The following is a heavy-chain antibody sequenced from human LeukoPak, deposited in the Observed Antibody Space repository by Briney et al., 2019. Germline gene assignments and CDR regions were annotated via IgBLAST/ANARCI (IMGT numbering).Heavy chain of an antibody. D-gene: IGHD2-15*01. Sequence: GASVKVSCKASGYTFTGYYLHWVRQAPGQGLEWMGCVNPNSGDTNYAQKFQGRVTMTRDTSISTAYMELSRLRSDDTAVYYCATDYRISEDPAAADYWGQGTLVTVSS. J-gene: IGHJ4*02. CDR2: VNPNSGDT. CDR3: ATDYRISEDPAAADY. CDR1: GYTFTGYY. V-gene: IGHV1-2*02.